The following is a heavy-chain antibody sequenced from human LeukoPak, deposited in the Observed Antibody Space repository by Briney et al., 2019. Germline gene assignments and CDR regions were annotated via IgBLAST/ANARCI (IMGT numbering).Heavy chain of an antibody. D-gene: IGHD3-3*01. V-gene: IGHV3-30*03. Sequence: PGRSLRLSCAASGFTFSSYGMHWVRQAPGKGLEWVAVISYDGSNKYYADSVKGRFTISRDNSKSTLYLQMNSLRSEDTAVYYCARGFNDFWSGSQLEYWGQGTLVTVSS. CDR2: ISYDGSNK. J-gene: IGHJ4*02. CDR3: ARGFNDFWSGSQLEY. CDR1: GFTFSSYG.